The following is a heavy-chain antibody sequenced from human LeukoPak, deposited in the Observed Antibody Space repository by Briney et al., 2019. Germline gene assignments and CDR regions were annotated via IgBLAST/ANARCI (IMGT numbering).Heavy chain of an antibody. V-gene: IGHV3-48*03. CDR3: ARGTYFLDS. CDR2: ISSSASSI. J-gene: IGHJ4*02. Sequence: GGSLTLTCAISGDSFTTNRMAWNCQAPGKGLEWVSYISSSASSIYYADSVKGRFTISRDNARNSLCLHMNILRAEDTAIFYCARGTYFLDSWGQGTLVTVSS. CDR1: GDSFTTNR. D-gene: IGHD1-1*01.